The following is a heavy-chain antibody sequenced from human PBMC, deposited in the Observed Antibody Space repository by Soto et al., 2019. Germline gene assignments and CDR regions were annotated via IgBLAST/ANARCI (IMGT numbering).Heavy chain of an antibody. Sequence: PGGSLRLSCLTAGFTFSSSAMTWVRQAPGKGLDWVSAITESGDGTFYADSVKGRFTISRDNSKNTLFLQMNSLTIEDTALYYCATSVGALNEYWGQGILVTSPQ. CDR2: ITESGDGT. J-gene: IGHJ4*02. D-gene: IGHD3-16*01. CDR3: ATSVGALNEY. CDR1: GFTFSSSA. V-gene: IGHV3-23*01.